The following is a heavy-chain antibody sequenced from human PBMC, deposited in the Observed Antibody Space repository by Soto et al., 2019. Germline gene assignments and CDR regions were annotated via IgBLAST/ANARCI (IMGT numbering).Heavy chain of an antibody. D-gene: IGHD3-10*01. CDR1: GFTLQNYA. CDR2: LIGGHYGT. Sequence: EVQLLQSGGGLARPGGPLRLSCTASGFTLQNYAMAWVRQAPGKGLEWVSTLIGGHYGTAYSYSVKGRFTVSRDNSKNCLHLQMNSLGVEDTAMYFCAKGKSTGDIDWFDPWGQGSLVTVSS. CDR3: AKGKSTGDIDWFDP. J-gene: IGHJ5*02. V-gene: IGHV3-23*01.